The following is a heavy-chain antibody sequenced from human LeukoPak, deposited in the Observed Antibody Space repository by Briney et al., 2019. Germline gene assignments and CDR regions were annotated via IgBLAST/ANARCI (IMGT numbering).Heavy chain of an antibody. D-gene: IGHD4-23*01. CDR1: GFTVSSNY. CDR3: AKDLTVATRRGYYYYYYMDV. Sequence: GGSLRLSCAASGFTVSSNYMSWVRQAPGKGLEWVSVIYSGGSTYYADSVKGRFTISRDNSKNTLYLQMNSLRAEDTAVYYCAKDLTVATRRGYYYYYYMDVWGKGTTVTASS. J-gene: IGHJ6*03. CDR2: IYSGGST. V-gene: IGHV3-53*01.